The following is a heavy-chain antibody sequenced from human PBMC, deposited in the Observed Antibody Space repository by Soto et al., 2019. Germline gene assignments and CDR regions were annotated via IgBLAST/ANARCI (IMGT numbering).Heavy chain of an antibody. D-gene: IGHD6-13*01. V-gene: IGHV1-69*01. Sequence: QVQLVQSGAEVRMPGSSVKVSCKASGGTFSTYPINWVRQAPGQGLEWMGGIIPLFGTTNYAQKFKGRVTITADETTSTGYMELSSLRAEDAAVYYCARGATHGSSWYFWFDPWGQGPLVTVSS. J-gene: IGHJ5*02. CDR2: IIPLFGTT. CDR1: GGTFSTYP. CDR3: ARGATHGSSWYFWFDP.